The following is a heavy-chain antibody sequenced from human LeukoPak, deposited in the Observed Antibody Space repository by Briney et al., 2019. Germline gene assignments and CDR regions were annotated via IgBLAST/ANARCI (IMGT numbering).Heavy chain of an antibody. Sequence: PSETLSLTCTVSGGSISSYYWSWIGQPPGKGREWLGYIYYSGSTNYNPSLKSRVTISVDTSKNQFSLKLSSVTAADTAVYYCARGCGGDCCDAFDIWGQGTMVTVSS. V-gene: IGHV4-59*01. CDR1: GGSISSYY. CDR3: ARGCGGDCCDAFDI. J-gene: IGHJ3*02. D-gene: IGHD2-21*02. CDR2: IYYSGST.